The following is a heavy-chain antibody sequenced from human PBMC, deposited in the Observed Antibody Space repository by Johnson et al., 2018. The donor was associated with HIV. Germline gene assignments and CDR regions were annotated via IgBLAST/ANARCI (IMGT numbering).Heavy chain of an antibody. Sequence: QVQLVESGGGLVKPGGSLRLSCAASGFTFSDYYMSWVRQAPGKGLEWVSVIYSGGSTYYADSVKGRFTISRDNAKNSLYLQMNSLRAEDTAVYYCARDPPVTTTHNAFDIWGQGTMVTVSS. V-gene: IGHV3-11*04. CDR3: ARDPPVTTTHNAFDI. D-gene: IGHD4-17*01. CDR1: GFTFSDYY. CDR2: VIYSGGST. J-gene: IGHJ3*02.